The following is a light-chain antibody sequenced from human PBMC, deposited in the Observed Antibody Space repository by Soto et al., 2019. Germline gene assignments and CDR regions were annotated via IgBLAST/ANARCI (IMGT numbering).Light chain of an antibody. Sequence: EIMMTQSPATLSVSLGERATLFCRASQNVRSNLAWYQQKPGQAPRLLIHDASSRASGIPDRFSGSGFGTEFTLTLNSLQSEDFAVYYCQQYNNWPPVFTFGPGTKVEI. CDR1: QNVRSN. CDR2: DAS. V-gene: IGKV3D-15*01. CDR3: QQYNNWPPVFT. J-gene: IGKJ3*01.